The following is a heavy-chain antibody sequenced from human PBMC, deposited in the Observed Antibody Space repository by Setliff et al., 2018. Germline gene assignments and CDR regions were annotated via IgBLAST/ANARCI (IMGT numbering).Heavy chain of an antibody. D-gene: IGHD1-26*01. Sequence: SETLSLTCTVSGGSISSYYWSWIRQPAGKGLEWIGHIYIGGSANYNPSLQSRVTMSIDTSKNQFSLKLNSVTAADMAVYYCASLTSGNSYPYWGQGTLVTVSS. J-gene: IGHJ4*02. CDR3: ASLTSGNSYPY. V-gene: IGHV4-4*07. CDR2: IYIGGSA. CDR1: GGSISSYY.